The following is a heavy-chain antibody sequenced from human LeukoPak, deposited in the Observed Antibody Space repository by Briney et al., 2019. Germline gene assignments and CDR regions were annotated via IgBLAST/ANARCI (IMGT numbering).Heavy chain of an antibody. V-gene: IGHV1-69*13. CDR3: ARAMVAVMSFDY. D-gene: IGHD4/OR15-4a*01. Sequence: ASVKVSCKASGGTFSSYAISWVRQAPGQGLEWMGGIIPIFGTANYAQKFQGRVTITADESTSTAYMELSSLRSEDTAVYYCARAMVAVMSFDYWGQGTLVTVSS. CDR1: GGTFSSYA. CDR2: IIPIFGTA. J-gene: IGHJ4*02.